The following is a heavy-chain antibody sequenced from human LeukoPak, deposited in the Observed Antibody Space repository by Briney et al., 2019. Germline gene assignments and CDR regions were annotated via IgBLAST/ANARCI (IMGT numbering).Heavy chain of an antibody. CDR2: LSSDGTTK. J-gene: IGHJ1*01. Sequence: GGSLRLSCAASGFTFSSYAMHRVRQAPGKGLEWVADLSSDGTTKYYADTVKGRFTISRDNSKNPLYLQLNSLRTEDTAMYYCASGYSSARFSALQHWGQDTLVTVSS. CDR3: ASGYSSARFSALQH. D-gene: IGHD6-19*01. CDR1: GFTFSSYA. V-gene: IGHV3-30-3*01.